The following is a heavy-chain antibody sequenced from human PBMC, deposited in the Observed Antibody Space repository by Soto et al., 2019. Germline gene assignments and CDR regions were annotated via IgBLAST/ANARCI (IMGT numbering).Heavy chain of an antibody. J-gene: IGHJ4*02. CDR3: AKAALCFAAGCYINYFDS. V-gene: IGHV3-23*01. CDR2: ISGSGNST. CDR1: GFTFNSYA. D-gene: IGHD2-2*02. Sequence: AGGSLRLSCAASGFTFNSYAMSWVRQAPGKGLEWVSTISGSGNSTYYTGSVKGRFTISRDNSKSTLYLQMSSLRAEDTAVYYCAKAALCFAAGCYINYFDSWGQGTLVTVSS.